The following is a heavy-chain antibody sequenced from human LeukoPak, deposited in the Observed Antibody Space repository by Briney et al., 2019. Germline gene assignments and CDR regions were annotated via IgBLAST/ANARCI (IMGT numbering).Heavy chain of an antibody. CDR2: ISGSGGST. V-gene: IGHV3-23*01. CDR1: GFTFSSYA. Sequence: GGSLRLSCAASGFTFSSYAMSWVRQAPGKGPEWVSAISGSGGSTYYADSVKGRFTISRDNSKNTLYLQMNSLRAEDTAVYYCARQIHGSGSYYKIYYYYGMDVWGQGTTVTVSS. D-gene: IGHD3-10*01. CDR3: ARQIHGSGSYYKIYYYYGMDV. J-gene: IGHJ6*02.